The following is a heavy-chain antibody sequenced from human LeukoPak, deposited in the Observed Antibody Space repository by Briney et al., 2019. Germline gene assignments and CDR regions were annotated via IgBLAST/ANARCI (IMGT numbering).Heavy chain of an antibody. CDR1: GGSFSDYS. V-gene: IGHV4-34*01. J-gene: IGHJ4*02. Sequence: SETLSLTCAVYGGSFSDYSWTWIRQPPGKGLEWIGSIYYSGSTYYNPSLKSRVTISVDTSKNQFSLKLSSVTAADTAVYYCAREVYYGSGSYPYCFDYWGQGTLVTVSS. D-gene: IGHD3-10*01. CDR2: IYYSGST. CDR3: AREVYYGSGSYPYCFDY.